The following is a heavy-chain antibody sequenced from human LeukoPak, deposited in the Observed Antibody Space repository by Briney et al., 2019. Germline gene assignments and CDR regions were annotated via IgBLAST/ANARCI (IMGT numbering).Heavy chain of an antibody. V-gene: IGHV4-34*01. CDR1: GFTFSSYA. Sequence: GSLRLSCAASGFTFSSYAMSWIRQPPGKGLEWIGEINHSGSTNYNPSLKSRVTISVDTSKNQFSLKLSSVTAADTAVYYCARLNPDGYNSVDYWGQGTLVTVSS. D-gene: IGHD5-24*01. J-gene: IGHJ4*02. CDR3: ARLNPDGYNSVDY. CDR2: INHSGST.